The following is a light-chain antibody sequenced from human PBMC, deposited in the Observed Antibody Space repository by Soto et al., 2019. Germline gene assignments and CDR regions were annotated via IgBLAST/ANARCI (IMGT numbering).Light chain of an antibody. CDR3: QQRSNWIT. V-gene: IGKV3D-20*02. J-gene: IGKJ5*01. CDR1: QNVDSNY. Sequence: EIVLTQSPGTLSLSPGERATLSCRASQNVDSNYLAWYQQKPGQAPRLLIYGASSRATGIPARFSGSGSGTDFTLTISSLEPEDFAVYYCQQRSNWITFGQGTRLEIK. CDR2: GAS.